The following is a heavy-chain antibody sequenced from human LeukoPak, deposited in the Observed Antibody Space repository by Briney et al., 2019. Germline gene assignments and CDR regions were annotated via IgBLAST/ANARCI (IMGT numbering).Heavy chain of an antibody. Sequence: SETLSLTCTVSGGSISSGDYYWSWIRQPPGKGLEWIGYIYYSGSTYYNPSLKSRVTISVDTSKNQFSLKLSSVTAADTAVYYCANRDYYNSRDYYWYYLYYWGQGTLVTVSS. D-gene: IGHD3-22*01. CDR1: GGSISSGDYY. CDR2: IYYSGST. CDR3: ANRDYYNSRDYYWYYLYY. V-gene: IGHV4-30-4*01. J-gene: IGHJ4*02.